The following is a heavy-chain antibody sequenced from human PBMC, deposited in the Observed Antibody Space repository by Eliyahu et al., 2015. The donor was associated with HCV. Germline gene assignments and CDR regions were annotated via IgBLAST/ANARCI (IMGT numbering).Heavy chain of an antibody. J-gene: IGHJ4*02. CDR1: GGSISSYX. CDR3: ARVKSSSPYNWNYSGGRFDY. V-gene: IGHV4-59*01. D-gene: IGHD1-7*01. CDR2: IYYSGST. Sequence: QVQLQESGPGLVKPSETLSLTCPVSGGSISSYXXSWIRQPPGKGLEWIGYIYYSGSTNYNPSLKSRVTISVDTSKNQFSLKLSSVTAADTAVYYCARVKSSSPYNWNYSGGRFDYWGQGTLVTVSS.